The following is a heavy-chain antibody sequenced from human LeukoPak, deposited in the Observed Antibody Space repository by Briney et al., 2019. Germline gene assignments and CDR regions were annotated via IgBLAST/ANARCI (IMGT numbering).Heavy chain of an antibody. D-gene: IGHD2-15*01. CDR2: ISSSSSYI. CDR3: ARGPGSGPGY. Sequence: GGSLRLSCAASGFTFSSYSMNWDRQAPGKGLEWVSSISSSSSYIYYADSVKGRFTISRDNAKNSLYLQMNSLRAEDTAVYYYARGPGSGPGYWGQGTLVTVSS. CDR1: GFTFSSYS. J-gene: IGHJ4*02. V-gene: IGHV3-21*01.